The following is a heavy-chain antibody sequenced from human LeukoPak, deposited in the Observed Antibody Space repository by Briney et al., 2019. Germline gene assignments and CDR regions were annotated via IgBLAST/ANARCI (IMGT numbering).Heavy chain of an antibody. V-gene: IGHV3-53*01. CDR1: GFTVSNSN. CDR3: AKEEQQFDYFGY. CDR2: IYSGGSN. D-gene: IGHD6-6*01. J-gene: IGHJ4*02. Sequence: GGSLRLSCSASGFTVSNSNMNWVRQAPGKGLEWFSVIYSGGSNHYADSVKGRFTISRDNSKNTLFLQMNSLRAEDTAVYYCAKEEQQFDYFGYWGQGALVTVSS.